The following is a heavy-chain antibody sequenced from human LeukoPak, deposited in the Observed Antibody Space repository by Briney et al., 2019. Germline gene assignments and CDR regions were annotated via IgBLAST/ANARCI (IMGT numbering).Heavy chain of an antibody. CDR1: GGSISSGSYY. CDR3: ARGNYGTGY. Sequence: SETLSLTCTVSGGSISSGSYYWSWIRQPAGKGLEWIGRIYTSGSTNYNPSLKSRVTISVDTSKNQFSLKLSSVTAADTAVYYCARGNYGTGYWGQGTLVTVSS. J-gene: IGHJ4*02. D-gene: IGHD4-17*01. V-gene: IGHV4-61*02. CDR2: IYTSGST.